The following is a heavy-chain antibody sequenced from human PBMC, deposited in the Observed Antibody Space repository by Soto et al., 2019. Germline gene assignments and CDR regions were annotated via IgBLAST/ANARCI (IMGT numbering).Heavy chain of an antibody. CDR2: INHSGST. V-gene: IGHV4-34*01. Sequence: PSETLSLTCAVYGGSFSGYYWSWIRQPPGEGLEWIGEINHSGSTNYNPSLKSRVTISVDTSKNQFSLKLSSVTAADTAVYYCARTTYYYGSGSPNWFDPWGQGTLVTVSS. CDR1: GGSFSGYY. J-gene: IGHJ5*02. D-gene: IGHD3-10*01. CDR3: ARTTYYYGSGSPNWFDP.